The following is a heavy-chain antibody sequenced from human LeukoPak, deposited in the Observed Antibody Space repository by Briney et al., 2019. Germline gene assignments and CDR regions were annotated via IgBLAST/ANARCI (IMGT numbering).Heavy chain of an antibody. CDR2: INPNSGGT. CDR1: GYTLTGYY. D-gene: IGHD6-13*01. V-gene: IGHV1-2*02. J-gene: IGHJ4*02. Sequence: ASVKVSCKASGYTLTGYYTHWVRQAPGQGLEWMGWINPNSGGTNYAQKFQGRVTMTRDTSISTAYMELSRLRSDDTAVYYCARDPSIAAAGTDWGQGTLVTVSS. CDR3: ARDPSIAAAGTD.